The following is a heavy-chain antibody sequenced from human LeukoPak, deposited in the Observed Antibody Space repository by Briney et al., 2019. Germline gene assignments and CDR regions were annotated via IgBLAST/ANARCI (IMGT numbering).Heavy chain of an antibody. CDR1: GFSFNNYW. CDR2: INQAGSDK. D-gene: IGHD3-10*01. J-gene: IGHJ4*02. CDR3: ARGMIRGVMDDY. Sequence: GGSLRLSCAASGFSFNNYWMSWVRQAPGKGLEWVANINQAGSDKYYLDSVKGRFTISRDNAKNSLYLQMNSRRAEDTAVYYGARGMIRGVMDDYWGQGTLGTVSS. V-gene: IGHV3-7*05.